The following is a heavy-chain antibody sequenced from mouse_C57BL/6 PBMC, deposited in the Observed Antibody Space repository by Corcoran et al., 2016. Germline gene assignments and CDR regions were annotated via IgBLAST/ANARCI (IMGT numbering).Heavy chain of an antibody. D-gene: IGHD1-1*01. CDR1: GYTFTDYN. CDR2: INPNNGGT. V-gene: IGHV1-18*01. Sequence: EVQLQQSGPELVKPGASVKIPCKASGYTFTDYNMDWVKQSHGKSLEWIGDINPNNGGTIYNQKFKGKATLTVDKSSSTAYMELRSLTSEDTAVYYCARNEPLYGSSYWYFDVWGTGTTVTVSS. J-gene: IGHJ1*03. CDR3: ARNEPLYGSSYWYFDV.